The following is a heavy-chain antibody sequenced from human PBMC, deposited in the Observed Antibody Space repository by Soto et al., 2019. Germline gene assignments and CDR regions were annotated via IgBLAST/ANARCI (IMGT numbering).Heavy chain of an antibody. V-gene: IGHV3-15*01. J-gene: IGHJ4*02. CDR2: ITTKTRGATT. CDR3: ADIAVSHTGDY. Sequence: EVHLVESGGGLVKPGESLRLSCAASGFTLSNVWMNWVRQAPGKGLEWVARITTKTRGATTDDAAPVKGRFTISRDDSTNVVYLQMNSLKTEDTGVYYCADIAVSHTGDYWGQGTLVTVSS. CDR1: GFTLSNVW. D-gene: IGHD6-19*01.